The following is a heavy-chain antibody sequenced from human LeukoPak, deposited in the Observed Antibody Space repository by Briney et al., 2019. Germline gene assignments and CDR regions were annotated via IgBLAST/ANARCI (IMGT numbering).Heavy chain of an antibody. J-gene: IGHJ4*02. CDR3: ARDPSSDRKRRGGGDY. V-gene: IGHV3-11*01. Sequence: GWSLTVSCPASRFTFRHYFWILIRQAPGEGREGVSYISSSGRTIYYADSVKGRFTISRDNAKKSLYLQMNSLRAEDRAVYYCARDPSSDRKRRGGGDYWGEGTLGTVSS. CDR2: ISSSGRTI. CDR1: RFTFRHYF. D-gene: IGHD3-10*01.